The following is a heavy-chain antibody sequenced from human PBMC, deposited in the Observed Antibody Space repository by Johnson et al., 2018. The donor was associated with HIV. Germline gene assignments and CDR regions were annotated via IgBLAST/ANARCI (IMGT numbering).Heavy chain of an antibody. D-gene: IGHD1-1*01. CDR2: ISYDGSNK. Sequence: QVQLVESGGGVVRPGGSLRLSCAASGFTFDDHGMSWVRQAPGKGLEWVAVISYDGSNKYYADSVKGRFTISRDNSKNTLYLQMNSLRAEDTAVYYCAREGTLGAFDIWGQGTMVTVSS. CDR3: AREGTLGAFDI. V-gene: IGHV3-30*03. CDR1: GFTFDDHG. J-gene: IGHJ3*02.